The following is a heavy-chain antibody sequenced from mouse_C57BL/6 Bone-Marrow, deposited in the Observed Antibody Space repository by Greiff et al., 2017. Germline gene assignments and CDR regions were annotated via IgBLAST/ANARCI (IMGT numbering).Heavy chain of an antibody. Sequence: QVQLKESGPELVKPGASVKISCKASGYAFSSSWMNWVKQRPGKGLEWIGRIYPGDGDTNYNGKFKGKATLTADKSSSTAYMQLSSLTSEDSAVYFCARSTGEDYWGQGTTLTVSS. CDR1: GYAFSSSW. V-gene: IGHV1-82*01. CDR2: IYPGDGDT. CDR3: ARSTGEDY. D-gene: IGHD2-13*01. J-gene: IGHJ2*01.